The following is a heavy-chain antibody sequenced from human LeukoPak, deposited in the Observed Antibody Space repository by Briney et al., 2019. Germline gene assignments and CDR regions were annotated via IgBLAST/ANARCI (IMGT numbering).Heavy chain of an antibody. CDR3: ARGDQLLFDAFDI. Sequence: GGSLRLSCAASGFTFSSYAMHWVRQAPGKGLEFVSTINSNGRTTNYADSVKGRFTVSRDNSKNTLYLQMGGLRVEDMAVYYCARGDQLLFDAFDIWGQGTMVTVSS. V-gene: IGHV3-64*02. CDR2: INSNGRTT. CDR1: GFTFSSYA. D-gene: IGHD2-2*01. J-gene: IGHJ3*02.